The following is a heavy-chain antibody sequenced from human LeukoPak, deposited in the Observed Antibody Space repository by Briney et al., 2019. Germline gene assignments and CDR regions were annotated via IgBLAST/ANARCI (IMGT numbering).Heavy chain of an antibody. D-gene: IGHD5/OR15-5a*01. V-gene: IGHV3-53*04. Sequence: GGSLRLSCAASGFTVSDNYMSWVRQAPGKGLEWVSVIYSGGSIYYTDSVKGRFTIFRHNSKNTLYLQMNSLRTEDTAVYYCASGSRFDYWGQGTLVTVSS. CDR1: GFTVSDNY. J-gene: IGHJ4*02. CDR2: IYSGGSI. CDR3: ASGSRFDY.